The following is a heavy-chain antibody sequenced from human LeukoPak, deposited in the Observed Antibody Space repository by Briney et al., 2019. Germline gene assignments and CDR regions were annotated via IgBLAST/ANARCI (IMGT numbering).Heavy chain of an antibody. CDR2: ISSSSSYI. CDR3: ARDRQQLLVDY. CDR1: GFTFSSYE. Sequence: GGSLRLSCAASGFTFSSYEMNWVRQAPGKGLEWVSSISSSSSYIYYADSVKGRFTISRDNAKNSLYLQMNSLRAEDTAVYYCARDRQQLLVDYWGQGTLVTVSS. V-gene: IGHV3-21*01. J-gene: IGHJ4*02. D-gene: IGHD6-13*01.